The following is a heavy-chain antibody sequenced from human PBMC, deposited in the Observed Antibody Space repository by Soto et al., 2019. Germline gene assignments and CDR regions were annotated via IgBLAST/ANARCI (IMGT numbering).Heavy chain of an antibody. Sequence: GASVKVSCKASGYTFTGYYMHWVRQAPGQGLEWMGWINPNSGGTNYAQKFQGRVTMTRDTSISTAYMELSRLRSDDTAVYYCARGVAAAGTSRYSWFDPWGQGTLVTVSS. V-gene: IGHV1-2*02. D-gene: IGHD6-13*01. CDR2: INPNSGGT. J-gene: IGHJ5*02. CDR3: ARGVAAAGTSRYSWFDP. CDR1: GYTFTGYY.